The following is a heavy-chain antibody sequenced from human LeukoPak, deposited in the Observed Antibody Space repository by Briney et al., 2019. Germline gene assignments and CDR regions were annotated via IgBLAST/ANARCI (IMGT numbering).Heavy chain of an antibody. CDR3: ARVWGSYPFDY. CDR1: GVSVTSGNYY. V-gene: IGHV4-61*01. Sequence: SETLSLTCTVSGVSVTSGNYYWSWIRQPPGKGLEWIVYISYSGSINYNSSLKSRVTISVDTSKNQFSLKLSSVTAADTAVYYCARVWGSYPFDYWGQGTLVTVSS. CDR2: ISYSGSI. J-gene: IGHJ4*02. D-gene: IGHD1-26*01.